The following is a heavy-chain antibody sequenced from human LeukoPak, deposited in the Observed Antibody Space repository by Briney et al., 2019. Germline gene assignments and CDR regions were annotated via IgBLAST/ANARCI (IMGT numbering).Heavy chain of an antibody. V-gene: IGHV4-39*07. CDR1: GGSISSSSYY. D-gene: IGHD2-15*01. CDR2: IYYSGST. CDR3: ARDGPLGYCSGGSCQGIYYFDY. Sequence: SETLSLTCTVSGGSISSSSYYWGWIRQPPGKGLEWIGSIYYSGSTYYNPSLKSRVTISVDTSKNQFSLKLSSVTAADTAVYYCARDGPLGYCSGGSCQGIYYFDYWGQGTLVTVSS. J-gene: IGHJ4*02.